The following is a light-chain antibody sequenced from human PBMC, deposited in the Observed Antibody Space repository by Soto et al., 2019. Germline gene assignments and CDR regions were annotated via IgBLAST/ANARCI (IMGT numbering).Light chain of an antibody. CDR2: GGT. CDR1: SSDVGSYNL. CDR3: CSYAGITTYYV. J-gene: IGLJ1*01. V-gene: IGLV2-23*01. Sequence: QLVLTQPASVSGSPGQSITISCTGTSSDVGSYNLVSWYQQHPGEAPKLMIYGGTKRPSGVSNRFSGSKSGNTASRTISGLQAEDEADYYCCSYAGITTYYVFGTGTKLTVL.